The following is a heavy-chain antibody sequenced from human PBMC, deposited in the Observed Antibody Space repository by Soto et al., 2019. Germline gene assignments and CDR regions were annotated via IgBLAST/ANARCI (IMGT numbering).Heavy chain of an antibody. J-gene: IGHJ6*02. CDR1: GGTFSSYA. D-gene: IGHD3-16*01. CDR3: ARGGVTGDYYYHGVDV. CDR2: IIPIFDTT. V-gene: IGHV1-69*12. Sequence: QVQLVQSGAEVKKPGSSVKVSCKASGGTFSSYAISWVRQAPGQGLEGMGGIIPIFDTTNYAQKFQGRVTISADVSTSTAYMELSSLRSEDTAVYYCARGGVTGDYYYHGVDVWGQGTTVTVSS.